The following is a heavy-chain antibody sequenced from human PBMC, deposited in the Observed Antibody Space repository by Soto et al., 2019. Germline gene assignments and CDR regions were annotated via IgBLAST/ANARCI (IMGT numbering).Heavy chain of an antibody. D-gene: IGHD1-1*01. V-gene: IGHV1-18*01. CDR2: ISAHNGNT. CDR1: GYIFTTYG. J-gene: IGHJ4*02. CDR3: ARGRYGDY. Sequence: QVHLVQSGAEVKKPGASVKVSCKGSGYIFTTYGITWVRPAPGQGLEWMGWISAHNGNTNYAQKLQGRVTVTRDTSTSTAYMELRNLRSDDTGVYYCARGRYGDYWGQGALVTVSS.